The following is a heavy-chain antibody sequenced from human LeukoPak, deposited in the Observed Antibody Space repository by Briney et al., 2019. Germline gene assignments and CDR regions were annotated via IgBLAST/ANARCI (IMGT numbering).Heavy chain of an antibody. V-gene: IGHV3-30*04. CDR3: ARPSGWFDNWFDP. J-gene: IGHJ5*02. D-gene: IGHD6-19*01. CDR1: GFTFSSYA. Sequence: PGGSLRLSCAASGFTFSSYAMHWVRQAPGKGLEWVAVISYDGSNKYYADSVKGRFTISRDNSKNTLYLQMNSLRAEDTAVYYCARPSGWFDNWFDPWGQGTLVTVSS. CDR2: ISYDGSNK.